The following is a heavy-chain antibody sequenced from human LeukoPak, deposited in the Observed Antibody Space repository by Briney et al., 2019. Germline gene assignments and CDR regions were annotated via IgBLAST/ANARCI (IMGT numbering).Heavy chain of an antibody. V-gene: IGHV3-23*01. CDR1: GFTFSSYA. D-gene: IGHD3-10*01. J-gene: IGHJ4*02. CDR3: AKVLLWFGEVFFDY. Sequence: GGSLRLSCVASGFTFSSYAMSWVRQAPGKGLEWVSAISGSGGSTYYADSVKGRFTISRDNSKNTLYLQMNSLRAEDTAVYYCAKVLLWFGEVFFDYWGQGTLVTVSS. CDR2: ISGSGGST.